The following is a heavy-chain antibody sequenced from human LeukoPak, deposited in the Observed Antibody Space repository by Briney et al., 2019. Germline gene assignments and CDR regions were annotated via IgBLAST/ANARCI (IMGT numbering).Heavy chain of an antibody. D-gene: IGHD6-6*01. CDR1: GYTFTGYY. V-gene: IGHV1-2*02. Sequence: ASVKVSCKASGYTFTGYYMHWVRQAPGQGLEWMGWMNPNSGGTNYAQKFQGRVTMTRDTSISTAYMELSRLRSDDTAVYYCARDAPEYSSSNWGYFDNWGQGTLVTVSS. CDR3: ARDAPEYSSSNWGYFDN. J-gene: IGHJ4*02. CDR2: MNPNSGGT.